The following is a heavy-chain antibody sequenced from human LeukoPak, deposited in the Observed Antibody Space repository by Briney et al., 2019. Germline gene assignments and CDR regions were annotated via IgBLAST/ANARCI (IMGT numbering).Heavy chain of an antibody. CDR2: INHSGST. V-gene: IGHV4-34*01. CDR1: GGSFSDFY. D-gene: IGHD3-10*01. CDR3: ARGGLLWFGGRDWFDP. Sequence: SETLSLTCAVYGGSFSDFYWSWIRQPPGKGLEWIGEINHSGSTNYNPSLKSRVTISVDTSKNQFSLKLSSVTAADTAVYYCARGGLLWFGGRDWFDPWGQGTLVTVSS. J-gene: IGHJ5*02.